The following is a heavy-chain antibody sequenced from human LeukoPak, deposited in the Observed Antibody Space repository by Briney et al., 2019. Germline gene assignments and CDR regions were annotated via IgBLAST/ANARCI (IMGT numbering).Heavy chain of an antibody. CDR2: IIPIFGTA. D-gene: IGHD3-10*01. V-gene: IGHV1-69*13. CDR3: ARDHSPYYYGSGSQIHVAFDI. Sequence: SVKVSCKASGGTFSSYAISWVRQAPGQGLEWMGGIIPIFGTANYAQKFQGRVTITADESTSTAYMELSSLRSEDTAVYYCARDHSPYYYGSGSQIHVAFDIWGQGTMVTLSS. J-gene: IGHJ3*02. CDR1: GGTFSSYA.